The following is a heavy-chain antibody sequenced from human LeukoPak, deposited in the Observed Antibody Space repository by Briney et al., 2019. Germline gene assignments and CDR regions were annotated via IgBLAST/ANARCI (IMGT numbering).Heavy chain of an antibody. V-gene: IGHV4-59*08. CDR1: GGSISSYY. D-gene: IGHD6-13*01. J-gene: IGHJ4*02. Sequence: SETLSLTCTVSGGSISSYYWSWIRQPPGKGLEWIGYIYYSGSTNYNPSLKSRVTISVDTSKNQFSLKLSSATAADTAVYYCASSSWYSIHGYWGQGTLVTVSS. CDR2: IYYSGST. CDR3: ASSSWYSIHGY.